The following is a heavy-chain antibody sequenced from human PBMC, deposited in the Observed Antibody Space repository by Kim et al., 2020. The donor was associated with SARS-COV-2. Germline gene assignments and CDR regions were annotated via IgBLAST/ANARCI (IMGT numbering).Heavy chain of an antibody. Sequence: GGSLRLSCTASGFIFSSFTMNWVRQAPGKGLEWVSYISGGILTYAAAVKGRFTISKDNAKNSLYLQMDSLRDEDTAVYYCVRDYNWAFDCWGQGTLLTVSS. CDR1: GFIFSSFT. CDR3: VRDYNWAFDC. V-gene: IGHV3-48*02. D-gene: IGHD1-20*01. J-gene: IGHJ4*02. CDR2: ISGGIL.